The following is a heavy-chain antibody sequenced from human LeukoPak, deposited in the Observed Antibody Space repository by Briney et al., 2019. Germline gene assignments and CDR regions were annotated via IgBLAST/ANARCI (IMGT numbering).Heavy chain of an antibody. J-gene: IGHJ3*02. D-gene: IGHD3-22*01. V-gene: IGHV4-39*01. CDR1: GGSISSSSYY. CDR2: IYYSGST. Sequence: KSSETLSLTCTVSGGSISSSSYYWGCIRQPPGKGLECIGSIYYSGSTYYNPSLKSRVTISVDTSKNQFSLKLSSVTAADTAVYYCARRIDYRIVVVIMVPMGAFDIWGQGTMVTVSS. CDR3: ARRIDYRIVVVIMVPMGAFDI.